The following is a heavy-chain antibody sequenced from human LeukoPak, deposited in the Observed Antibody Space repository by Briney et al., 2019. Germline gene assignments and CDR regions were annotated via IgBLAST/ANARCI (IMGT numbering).Heavy chain of an antibody. D-gene: IGHD6-13*01. J-gene: IGHJ4*02. CDR3: ARAFYSSSWYHKEDFFDY. CDR1: GGSISSYY. Sequence: SETLSLTCTVSGGSISSYYWSWIRQPPGKGLEWIGFISYSGSTIYSPSLESRVTISVDTSRNQFSLRLSSVTAADTAVYYCARAFYSSSWYHKEDFFDYWGQGTPVTVSS. V-gene: IGHV4-59*08. CDR2: ISYSGST.